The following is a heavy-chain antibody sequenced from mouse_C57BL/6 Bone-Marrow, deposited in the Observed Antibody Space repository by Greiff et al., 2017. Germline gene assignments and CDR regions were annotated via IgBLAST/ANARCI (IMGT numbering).Heavy chain of an antibody. CDR1: GYTFTDYE. J-gene: IGHJ4*01. D-gene: IGHD2-1*01. CDR3: TTWIYYGTTGLAMDY. CDR2: IDPETGGT. Sequence: VQRVESGAELVRPGASVTLSCKASGYTFTDYEMPWVKQTPLHGLEWIGAIDPETGGTAYNQKFKGKAILTADKSSNTAYLQLSSLTSEDTAVYYCTTWIYYGTTGLAMDYWGQGTSVTVSS. V-gene: IGHV1-15*01.